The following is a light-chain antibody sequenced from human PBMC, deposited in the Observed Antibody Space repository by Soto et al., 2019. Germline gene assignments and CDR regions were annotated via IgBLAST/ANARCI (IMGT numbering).Light chain of an antibody. CDR2: DAF. CDR3: QQYDKPPLT. V-gene: IGKV1-33*01. Sequence: DIHWTRSPSSLSAVVGDRVTITCQASQDINSYLAWYQQKPGKAPKFLIFDAFNLATGVPSRFSGSGSGTDFTFTISNLQPEDVATYYCQQYDKPPLTFGGGTKVDIK. J-gene: IGKJ4*01. CDR1: QDINSY.